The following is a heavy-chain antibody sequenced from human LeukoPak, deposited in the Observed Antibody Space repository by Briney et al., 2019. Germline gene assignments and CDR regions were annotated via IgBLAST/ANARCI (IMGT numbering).Heavy chain of an antibody. CDR1: GGSISSSSYY. J-gene: IGHJ4*02. CDR3: ARGIESYGDYGY. Sequence: SETLSLTCTVSGGSISSSSYYWGWIRQPPGKGLEWIGSIYYSGSTYYNPSLKSRVTISVDTSKNQFSLKLSPVTAADTAVYYCARGIESYGDYGYWGQGILVTVSS. CDR2: IYYSGST. D-gene: IGHD4-17*01. V-gene: IGHV4-39*01.